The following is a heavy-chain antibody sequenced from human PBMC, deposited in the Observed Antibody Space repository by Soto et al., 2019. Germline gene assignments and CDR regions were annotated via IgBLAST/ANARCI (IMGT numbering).Heavy chain of an antibody. V-gene: IGHV3-21*01. J-gene: IGHJ4*02. CDR1: GFTFSSYS. Sequence: EVQLVESGGGLVKPGGSLRLSCAASGFTFSSYSMNWVRQAPGKGLEWVSSISSSSSYIYYADSVKGRFTISRDNAKNSLYLQMNSLRAEDTAAYYCARVLGGAYSSSWPFDYWGQGTLVTVSS. CDR2: ISSSSSYI. CDR3: ARVLGGAYSSSWPFDY. D-gene: IGHD6-13*01.